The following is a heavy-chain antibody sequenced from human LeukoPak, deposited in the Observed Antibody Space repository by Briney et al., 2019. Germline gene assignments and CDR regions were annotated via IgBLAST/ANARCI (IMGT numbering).Heavy chain of an antibody. Sequence: GGSLRLSCAASGFTFSSYGMSWVRQAPGKGLEWVSAISGSGGSTYYADSVKGRFTISRDNSKNTLYLQMNSLRVDDTTVYYCVKGLYTIDYWGQGTLVTVSS. V-gene: IGHV3-23*01. CDR2: ISGSGGST. D-gene: IGHD2-2*02. J-gene: IGHJ4*02. CDR1: GFTFSSYG. CDR3: VKGLYTIDY.